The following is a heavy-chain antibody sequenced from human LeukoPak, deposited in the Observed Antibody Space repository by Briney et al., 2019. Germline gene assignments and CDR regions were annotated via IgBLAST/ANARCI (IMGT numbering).Heavy chain of an antibody. CDR3: ARQNSGYDDHYYYYMDV. V-gene: IGHV4-59*01. Sequence: SETLSLTCTVSGGSISSYYWSWIRQPPGKGLEWIGYIYYSGSTNYNPSLKSRVTISVDTSKNQSSLKLSSVTAADTAVYYCARQNSGYDDHYYYYMDVWGKGTTVTVSS. J-gene: IGHJ6*03. CDR2: IYYSGST. D-gene: IGHD5-12*01. CDR1: GGSISSYY.